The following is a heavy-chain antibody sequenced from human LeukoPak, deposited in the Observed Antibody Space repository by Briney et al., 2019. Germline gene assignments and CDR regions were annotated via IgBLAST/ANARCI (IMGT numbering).Heavy chain of an antibody. D-gene: IGHD2-2*01. J-gene: IGHJ6*03. V-gene: IGHV1-24*01. CDR2: FDPEDGET. CDR1: GYTLTELS. CDR3: AIDSRHCSSTSCFNHYYYYYMDV. Sequence: ASVKVSCKVSGYTLTELSMHWVRQAPGKGLEWMGGFDPEDGETIYAQKFQGRVTMTEDTSTDTAYMELSSLRSEDTAVYYCAIDSRHCSSTSCFNHYYYYYMDVWGKGTTVTVSS.